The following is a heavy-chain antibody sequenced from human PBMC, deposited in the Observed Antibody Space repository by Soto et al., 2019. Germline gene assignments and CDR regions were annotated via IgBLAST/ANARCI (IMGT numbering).Heavy chain of an antibody. CDR2: IYYSGRT. J-gene: IGHJ6*02. CDR3: ARALGITMVRGVITGMDV. CDR1: GGSISSSSYY. D-gene: IGHD3-10*01. Sequence: SETLSLTCTVSGGSISSSSYYWGWIRQPPGKRLEWIGSIYYSGRTYYNQSIKNQVTISVDTSKNQFSLKLSSVTAADTAVYYCARALGITMVRGVITGMDVWGQGTTVT. V-gene: IGHV4-39*01.